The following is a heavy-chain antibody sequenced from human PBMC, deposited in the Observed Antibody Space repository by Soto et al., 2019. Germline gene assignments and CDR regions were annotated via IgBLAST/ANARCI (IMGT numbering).Heavy chain of an antibody. D-gene: IGHD3-10*01. V-gene: IGHV4-39*01. CDR3: ARRIPTSGGGVDP. CDR2: IYYTGPT. CDR1: GGSISSSVYY. J-gene: IGHJ5*02. Sequence: QLQLHESGPGLVKPSETLSLTCTVSGGSISSSVYYWGWILQPPGKGLEWIGTIYYTGPTYYNPSLRRRVTVSVHTSKNQFSLKLGSLTSADTSVYFCARRIPTSGGGVDPWGQGTLVTVSS.